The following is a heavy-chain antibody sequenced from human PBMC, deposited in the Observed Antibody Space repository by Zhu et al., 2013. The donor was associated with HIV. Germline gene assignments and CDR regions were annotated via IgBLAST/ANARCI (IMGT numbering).Heavy chain of an antibody. J-gene: IGHJ4*02. CDR3: AREASFGGIAHFDY. CDR2: IIPIFGTA. V-gene: IGHV1-69*12. Sequence: QVQLVQSGAEVKKPGSSVKVSCKASGGIFSSYYINWVRQAPGQGLEWMGGIIPIFGTANYAQKFQGRVTITADESTSTAYMELSSLRSEDTAVYYCAREASFGGIAHFDYWGQGTLVTVSS. CDR1: GGIFSSYY. D-gene: IGHD3-16*01.